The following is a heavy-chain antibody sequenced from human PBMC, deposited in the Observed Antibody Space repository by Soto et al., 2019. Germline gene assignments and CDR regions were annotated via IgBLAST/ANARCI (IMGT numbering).Heavy chain of an antibody. CDR3: ARGGSSRSAEYYQH. D-gene: IGHD6-13*01. CDR2: ISGYNGNT. Sequence: QVQLVQSGAEVKKPGASVKVSCKASGYTFSNYGISWVRQAPGQGPEWMGWISGYNGNTNYAQTLQGRVTMTTDTSTSTAYMELRSLRSDDTAVYFCARGGSSRSAEYYQHWGQGTLVIVSS. CDR1: GYTFSNYG. J-gene: IGHJ1*01. V-gene: IGHV1-18*01.